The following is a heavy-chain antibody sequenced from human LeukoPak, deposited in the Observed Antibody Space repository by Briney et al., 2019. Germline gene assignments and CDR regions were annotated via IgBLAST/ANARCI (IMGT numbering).Heavy chain of an antibody. CDR2: IYYSGST. J-gene: IGHJ4*02. D-gene: IGHD2-2*01. V-gene: IGHV4-59*12. CDR3: ARDQDSDQLLPWFDY. CDR1: GGSISSYF. Sequence: SETLSLTCTVSGGSISSYFWSWIRQPPGKGLEWIGYIYYSGSTNYNPSLKSRVTTLVDTSKNQFSLKLSSVTAADTAVYYCARDQDSDQLLPWFDYWGQGTLVTVSS.